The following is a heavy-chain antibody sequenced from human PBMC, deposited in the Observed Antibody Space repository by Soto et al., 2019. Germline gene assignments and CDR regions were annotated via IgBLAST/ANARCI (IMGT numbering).Heavy chain of an antibody. V-gene: IGHV3-21*01. CDR2: ISSSSSYI. CDR3: AREITYSSSCLDY. Sequence: GGSLRLSCAASGFTFSSYSMNWVRQAPGKGLEWVSSISSSSSYIYYADSVKGRFTISRDNAKNSLYLQMNSLRAEDTAVYYCAREITYSSSCLDYWGQGTLVTVSS. D-gene: IGHD6-13*01. CDR1: GFTFSSYS. J-gene: IGHJ4*02.